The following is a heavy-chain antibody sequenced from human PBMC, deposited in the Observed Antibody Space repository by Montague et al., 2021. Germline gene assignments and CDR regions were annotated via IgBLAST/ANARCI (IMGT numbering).Heavy chain of an antibody. CDR2: ITLDGSST. CDR3: ARNLASAAPGAFDI. D-gene: IGHD6-13*01. CDR1: GFSFSSYW. J-gene: IGHJ3*02. Sequence: SLRLSCAASGFSFSSYWMHWVRQAPGKGLLWVSRITLDGSSTTFEDSVKGRFATSRDNAKATLYLQMNSLRVEDTAVYYCARNLASAAPGAFDIWGQGTMVTVSS. V-gene: IGHV3-74*01.